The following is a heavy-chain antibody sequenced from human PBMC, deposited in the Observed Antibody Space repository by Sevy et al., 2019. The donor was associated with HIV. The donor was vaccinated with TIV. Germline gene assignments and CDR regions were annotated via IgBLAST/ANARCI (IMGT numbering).Heavy chain of an antibody. CDR3: AREGGYTDQGMDV. Sequence: GGSLRLSCAASGFTFSTYDMSWVRQAPGKGVEWISYISSSSSNIYYADSVKGRFTISRDNAKNSLFVQMHSLRAEDTAVYYCAREGGYTDQGMDVWGQRTTVTVSS. D-gene: IGHD5-12*01. V-gene: IGHV3-48*01. CDR1: GFTFSTYD. CDR2: ISSSSSNI. J-gene: IGHJ6*02.